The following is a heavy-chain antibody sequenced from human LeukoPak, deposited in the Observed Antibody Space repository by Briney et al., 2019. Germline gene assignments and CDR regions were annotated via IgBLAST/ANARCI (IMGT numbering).Heavy chain of an antibody. CDR1: GFTFSSYW. D-gene: IGHD6-19*01. CDR3: AREKGVWYSSGWTYFQH. Sequence: PGGSLRLSCAASGFTFSSYWMSWVRQAPGKGLEWVANIKQDGSEKYYVDSVKGRFTISRDNAKNSLYLQMSSLRAEDTAVYYCAREKGVWYSSGWTYFQHWGQGTLVTVSS. V-gene: IGHV3-7*01. CDR2: IKQDGSEK. J-gene: IGHJ1*01.